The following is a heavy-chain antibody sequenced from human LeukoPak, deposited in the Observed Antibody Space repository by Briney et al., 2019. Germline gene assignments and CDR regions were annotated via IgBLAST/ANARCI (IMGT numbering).Heavy chain of an antibody. V-gene: IGHV4-39*01. CDR2: IYYTGST. CDR3: ARRGGSGRAFDY. CDR1: GASISGGTYY. D-gene: IGHD1-26*01. J-gene: IGHJ4*02. Sequence: PSETLSLTCSVSGASISGGTYYWGWIRQPPGKGLEWIGSIYYTGSTYDNPSLKSRVTISVDTSKNQFSLKLSSVTAADTAVYCCARRGGSGRAFDYWGQGTLVTVSS.